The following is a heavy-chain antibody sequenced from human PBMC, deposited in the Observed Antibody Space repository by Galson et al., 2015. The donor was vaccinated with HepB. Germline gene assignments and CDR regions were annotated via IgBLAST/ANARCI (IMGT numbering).Heavy chain of an antibody. CDR3: ARGAWAGSVVYYYSDS. Sequence: SLRLSCAASGFPFRNYAMHWVRQAPGKGLEWVAGISYDGSNKYYADSMKGRFTISRDSSKYTLFLQMSSLRTEDSAIYYCARGAWAGSVVYYYSDSWGQRTLVTVSS. V-gene: IGHV3-30-3*01. J-gene: IGHJ4*02. CDR2: ISYDGSNK. D-gene: IGHD2-15*01. CDR1: GFPFRNYA.